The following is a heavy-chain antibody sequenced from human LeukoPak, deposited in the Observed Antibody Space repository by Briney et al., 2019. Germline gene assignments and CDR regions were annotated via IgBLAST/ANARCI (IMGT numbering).Heavy chain of an antibody. CDR2: INPNSGGT. V-gene: IGHV1-2*02. CDR1: GYTFTSYD. CDR3: AATFDWLLPSFDY. D-gene: IGHD3-9*01. J-gene: IGHJ4*02. Sequence: ASVKVSCKASGYTFTSYDINWVRQATGQGLEWMGWINPNSGGTNYAQKFQGRVTMTRDTSISTAYMELSRLRSDDTAVYYCAATFDWLLPSFDYWGQGTLVTVFS.